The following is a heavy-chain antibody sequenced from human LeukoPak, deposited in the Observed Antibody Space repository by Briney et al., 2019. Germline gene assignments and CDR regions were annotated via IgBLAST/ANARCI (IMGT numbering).Heavy chain of an antibody. J-gene: IGHJ3*02. CDR2: IYTSGST. CDR1: GGSISSYY. V-gene: IGHV4-4*07. Sequence: PSETLSLTCTVSGGSISSYYWSWIRQPAGKGLEWIGRIYTSGSTNYNPSLKSRVTMSVDTSKNQFSLKLSSVTAADTAVYYCARGPGDGDLLFWAFDIWGQGTMVTVSS. D-gene: IGHD3-10*01. CDR3: ARGPGDGDLLFWAFDI.